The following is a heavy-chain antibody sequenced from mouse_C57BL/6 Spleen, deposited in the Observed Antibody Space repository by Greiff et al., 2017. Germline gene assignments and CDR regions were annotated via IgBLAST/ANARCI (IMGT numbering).Heavy chain of an antibody. CDR3: ARGNWVSYYAMDY. Sequence: VKLQQSGAELVRPGTSVKVSCKASGYAFTNYLIEWVKQRPGQGLEWIGVINPGSGGTNYNEKFKGKATLTADKSSSTAYMQLSSLTSEDAAVYFCARGNWVSYYAMDYWGQGTSVTVSS. CDR2: INPGSGGT. J-gene: IGHJ4*01. CDR1: GYAFTNYL. D-gene: IGHD4-1*01. V-gene: IGHV1-54*01.